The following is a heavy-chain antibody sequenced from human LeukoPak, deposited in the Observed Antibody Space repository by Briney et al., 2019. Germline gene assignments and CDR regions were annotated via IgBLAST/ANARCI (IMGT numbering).Heavy chain of an antibody. Sequence: ASVKVSCKASGYTFTTYGVIWVRQAPGQGLEWMGWISPYNGNTNYAQKLQGRVTMTTDTSTSTGFMGLRSLRSEDTAVYYGGGTKRAKPRTVDPWGQGTPVTVSS. CDR3: GGTKRAKPRTVDP. D-gene: IGHD2-8*02. CDR2: ISPYNGNT. J-gene: IGHJ5*02. CDR1: GYTFTTYG. V-gene: IGHV1-18*01.